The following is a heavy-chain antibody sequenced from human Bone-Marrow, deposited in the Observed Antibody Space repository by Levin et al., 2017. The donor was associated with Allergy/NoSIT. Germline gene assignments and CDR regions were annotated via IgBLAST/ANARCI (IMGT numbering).Heavy chain of an antibody. CDR2: IWYDGTNK. Sequence: SGGSLRLSCVVSGFTFRDYGMHWVRQAPGKGLEWVAVIWYDGTNKWYADSVKGRFTISRDNSKNTMFLQLSSLKAEDSAVYYCAKEGQTGNGDYLLDYWGQGTQVTVSS. V-gene: IGHV3-33*06. CDR3: AKEGQTGNGDYLLDY. D-gene: IGHD4-17*01. J-gene: IGHJ4*02. CDR1: GFTFRDYG.